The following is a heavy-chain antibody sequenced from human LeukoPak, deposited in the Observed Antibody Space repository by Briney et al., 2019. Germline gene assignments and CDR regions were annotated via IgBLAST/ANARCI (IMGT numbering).Heavy chain of an antibody. J-gene: IGHJ4*02. CDR3: ARDYYDSSGPHTH. D-gene: IGHD3-22*01. CDR2: ISSSGSTI. V-gene: IGHV3-11*01. Sequence: GGSLRLSYAASGFTFSDYYMSWIRQAPGKGLEWVSYISSSGSTIYYADSVKGRFTISRDNAKNSLYLQMNSLRAEDTAVYYCARDYYDSSGPHTHWGQGTLVTVSS. CDR1: GFTFSDYY.